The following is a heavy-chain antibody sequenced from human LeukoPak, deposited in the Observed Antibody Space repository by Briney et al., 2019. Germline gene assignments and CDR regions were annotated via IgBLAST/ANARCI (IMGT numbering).Heavy chain of an antibody. V-gene: IGHV1-69*05. CDR1: GGTFSSYA. D-gene: IGHD3-3*01. Sequence: GSSVKVSCKASGGTFSSYAISWVRQAPGQGLEWMGGIIPIFGTANYAQKSQGRVTITTDESTSTAYIELSSLRSEDTAVYYCARVENYYYYYMDVWGKGTTVTVSS. J-gene: IGHJ6*03. CDR3: ARVENYYYYYMDV. CDR2: IIPIFGTA.